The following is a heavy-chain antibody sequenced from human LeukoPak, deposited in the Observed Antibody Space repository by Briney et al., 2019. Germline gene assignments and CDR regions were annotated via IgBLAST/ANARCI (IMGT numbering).Heavy chain of an antibody. D-gene: IGHD5-24*01. CDR1: GFTFSSYA. V-gene: IGHV3-64D*06. Sequence: GGSPRLSCSASGFTFSSYAMHWVRQAPGKGLEYVSAISSNGGSTYYADSVKGRFTISRDNSKNTLYLQMSSLRAGDTAVYYCVRGLRDGYNFDCWGQGTLVTVSS. J-gene: IGHJ4*02. CDR2: ISSNGGST. CDR3: VRGLRDGYNFDC.